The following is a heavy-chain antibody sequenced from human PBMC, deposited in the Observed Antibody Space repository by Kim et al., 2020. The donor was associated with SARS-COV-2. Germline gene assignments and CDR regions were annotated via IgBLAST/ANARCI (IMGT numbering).Heavy chain of an antibody. Sequence: ASVKVSCKASASTFTAYYIHWVRQAPGQGLEWMGWINPNSGGTNYSQKFQGRVTMTRDTSISTAYIDLSRLRSDDTAVYYCARAKSSSDSWSLVEDNWFDPWGQGTLVTDSS. J-gene: IGHJ5*02. CDR3: ARAKSSSDSWSLVEDNWFDP. D-gene: IGHD6-6*01. V-gene: IGHV1-2*02. CDR1: ASTFTAYY. CDR2: INPNSGGT.